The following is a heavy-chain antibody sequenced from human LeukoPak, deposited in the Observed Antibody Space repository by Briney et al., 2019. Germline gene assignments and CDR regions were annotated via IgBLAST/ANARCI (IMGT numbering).Heavy chain of an antibody. V-gene: IGHV3-53*01. CDR3: ARRGSHGFWSGPSGLDF. D-gene: IGHD3-3*01. CDR1: GFTVSSNY. CDR2: IYSGGAGST. J-gene: IGHJ6*02. Sequence: QSGGSLRLSCAASGFTVSSNYMNWVRQAPGKGLEWVSVIYSGGAGSTYYADSVKDRFTVSRDNSKNTVYLQMNSLRAEDTAVYYCARRGSHGFWSGPSGLDFWGRGTTVTVSS.